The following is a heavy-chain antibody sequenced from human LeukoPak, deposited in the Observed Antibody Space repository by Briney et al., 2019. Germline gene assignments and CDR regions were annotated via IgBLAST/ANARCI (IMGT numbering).Heavy chain of an antibody. D-gene: IGHD3-22*01. J-gene: IGHJ4*02. CDR1: GFTLSSYA. CDR2: ISGSGGTT. V-gene: IGHV3-23*01. Sequence: GGSLRLSCAASGFTLSSYAMSWVRQPPGKGLEWVSGISGSGGTTYFADSVKGRFTMSRDNPKNTLYLQMNSLRAEDTAVYFCAKRGVVTRVILVGFHKEAYYFDSWGQGALVTVSS. CDR3: AKRGVVTRVILVGFHKEAYYFDS.